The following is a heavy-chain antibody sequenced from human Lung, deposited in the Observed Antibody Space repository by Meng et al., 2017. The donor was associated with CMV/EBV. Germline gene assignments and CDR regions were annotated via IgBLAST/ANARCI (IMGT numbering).Heavy chain of an antibody. Sequence: GESXKISCASSGFIFSSFWMAWVRQAPGKGLEWVGNIKRDESEIQYVGSGKGRFTITRDNAKNSLFLRMNSVGAEDTDVYYCARAMLEVNRYYYGMDVWGEGTXVTVSS. V-gene: IGHV3-7*04. CDR2: IKRDESEI. D-gene: IGHD1-1*01. J-gene: IGHJ6*04. CDR3: ARAMLEVNRYYYGMDV. CDR1: GFIFSSFW.